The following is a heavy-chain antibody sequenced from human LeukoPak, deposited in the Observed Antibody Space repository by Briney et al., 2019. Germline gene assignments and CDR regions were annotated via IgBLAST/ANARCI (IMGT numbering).Heavy chain of an antibody. J-gene: IGHJ4*02. CDR1: GFTFSSYD. CDR2: IGTAGDT. D-gene: IGHD2/OR15-2a*01. CDR3: ARAFRGGYFDY. Sequence: SGGSLRLSCAAPGFTFSSYDMHWVRQATGKGLEWVSAIGTAGDTYYPGSVKGRFTISRENAKNSLYLQMNSLRAGDTAVYYCARAFRGGYFDYWGQGTLVTVSS. V-gene: IGHV3-13*01.